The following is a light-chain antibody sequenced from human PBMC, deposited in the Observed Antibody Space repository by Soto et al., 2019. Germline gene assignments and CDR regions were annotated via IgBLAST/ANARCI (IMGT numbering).Light chain of an antibody. CDR2: ENN. J-gene: IGLJ3*02. CDR3: GTWDSSLSVGV. Sequence: QSVLTQPPSVSAAPGQKVTISCSGSSSNIGRNYLSWYQQLPGTAPKLLIYENNKRPSGIPDRFSGSKSGTSATLGITGLQTGDEADYYCGTWDSSLSVGVFGGGTTLTVL. V-gene: IGLV1-51*02. CDR1: SSNIGRNY.